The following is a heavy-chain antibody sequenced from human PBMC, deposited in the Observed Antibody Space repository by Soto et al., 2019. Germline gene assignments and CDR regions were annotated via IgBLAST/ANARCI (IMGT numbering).Heavy chain of an antibody. J-gene: IGHJ6*02. V-gene: IGHV4-39*01. D-gene: IGHD2-2*01. Sequence: TLSLTCTVSGGSISSSSYYWGWIRQPPGKGLEWIGSIYYSGSTYHNPSLKSRVTISVDTSKNQFSLKLSSVTAADTALYYCARLVFYCSRPSCNGYYYYGLDVWGRGTTVTVSS. CDR3: ARLVFYCSRPSCNGYYYYGLDV. CDR2: IYYSGST. CDR1: GGSISSSSYY.